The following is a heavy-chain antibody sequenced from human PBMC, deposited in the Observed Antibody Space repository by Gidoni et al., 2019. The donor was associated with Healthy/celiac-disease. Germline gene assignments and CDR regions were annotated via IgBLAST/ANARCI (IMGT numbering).Heavy chain of an antibody. D-gene: IGHD4-17*01. V-gene: IGHV3-30*04. CDR2: ISYDGRNK. Sequence: QVQLVESGGCVVQPGRSLRLSCAASGFTFRSYAMHWVRQAPGKGLEWVAVISYDGRNKYYADSVKGRFTTSRDNSKNTMDLQMNSLRAEDTAVYYCARDYGGDLRYYYYMDVWGKGTTVTVSS. J-gene: IGHJ6*03. CDR3: ARDYGGDLRYYYYMDV. CDR1: GFTFRSYA.